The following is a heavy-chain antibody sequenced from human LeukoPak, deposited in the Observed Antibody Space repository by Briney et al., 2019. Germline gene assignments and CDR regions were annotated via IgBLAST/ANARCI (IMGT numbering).Heavy chain of an antibody. CDR1: GGSISSGDYY. CDR2: IYYSGST. J-gene: IGHJ3*02. CDR3: QGSSSGCSVLGYAFDI. D-gene: IGHD6-19*01. V-gene: IGHV4-30-4*08. Sequence: SETLSLACTVSGGSISSGDYYWSWIRQPPGKGLEWTGYIYYSGSTYYNPSLKSRVTISVDTSKKQFSLKLSSVTAADTAVYYCQGSSSGCSVLGYAFDIWGQGTMVTVSS.